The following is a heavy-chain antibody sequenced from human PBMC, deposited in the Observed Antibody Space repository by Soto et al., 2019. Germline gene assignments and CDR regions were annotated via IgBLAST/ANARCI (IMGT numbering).Heavy chain of an antibody. D-gene: IGHD3-9*01. CDR1: GGSISSGGYY. V-gene: IGHV4-31*03. CDR2: IYYSGST. Sequence: QVQLQESGPGLVKPSQTLSLTCTVSGGSISSGGYYWSWIRQHPGKGREGIGYIYYSGSTYYNPSRKSRVTISVDTSKNQFSLKLSSVTAADTAVYYGARDYDILTGYKTRVAFDIWGQGTMVTVSS. J-gene: IGHJ3*02. CDR3: ARDYDILTGYKTRVAFDI.